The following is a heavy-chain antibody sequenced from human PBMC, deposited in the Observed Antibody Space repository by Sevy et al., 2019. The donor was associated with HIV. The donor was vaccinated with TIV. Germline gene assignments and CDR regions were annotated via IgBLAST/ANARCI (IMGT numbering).Heavy chain of an antibody. CDR2: IYRSGST. J-gene: IGHJ5*02. CDR1: GGSISSSNW. Sequence: SEILSLTCGVSGGSISSSNWWHWVRQPPGKGLEWIGEIYRSGSTNYNPSLKSRVTISVDNSKNQCSLQLNSVTAADTAVYYCARGFDTPRGFDPWGQGTLVTVSS. V-gene: IGHV4-4*02. D-gene: IGHD3-10*01. CDR3: ARGFDTPRGFDP.